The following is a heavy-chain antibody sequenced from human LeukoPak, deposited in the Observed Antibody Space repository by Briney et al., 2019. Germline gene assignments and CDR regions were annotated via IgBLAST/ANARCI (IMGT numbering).Heavy chain of an antibody. J-gene: IGHJ4*02. V-gene: IGHV1-2*04. D-gene: IGHD5-24*01. CDR2: INPNSGGT. CDR3: ARSGPGGYNLHFDY. CDR1: GYTFTGYY. Sequence: ASVKVSCKASGYTFTGYYMHWVRQAPGQGLEWMGWINPNSGGTNYAQKFQGWVTMTRDTSISTAYMELSRLRSDDTAVYYCARSGPGGYNLHFDYWGQGTLVTVSS.